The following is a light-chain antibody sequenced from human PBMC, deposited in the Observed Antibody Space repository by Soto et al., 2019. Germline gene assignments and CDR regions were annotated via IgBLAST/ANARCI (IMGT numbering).Light chain of an antibody. V-gene: IGKV3-15*01. CDR2: GAS. Sequence: EVELTQSPDILSVSPGETATLSCRASQSVRSNLAWYQQKPGHAPRLLIYGASTRATGIPARFSGSGSGREFTLTISSLQSEAFGLYYCQKYNIWPPLTCGGGNEVEIK. CDR1: QSVRSN. CDR3: QKYNIWPPLT. J-gene: IGKJ4*01.